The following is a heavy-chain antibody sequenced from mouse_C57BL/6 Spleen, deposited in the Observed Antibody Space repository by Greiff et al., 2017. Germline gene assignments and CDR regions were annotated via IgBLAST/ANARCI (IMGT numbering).Heavy chain of an antibody. CDR3: ASREVYYGSSFDY. CDR1: GYTFTDYY. D-gene: IGHD1-1*01. V-gene: IGHV1-26*01. CDR2: INPNNGGT. J-gene: IGHJ2*01. Sequence: VQLQQSGPELVKPGASVKISCKASGYTFTDYYMNWVKQSHGKSLEWIGDINPNNGGTSYNQKFKGKATLTVDKSSSTAYMELRSLTSEDSAVYYCASREVYYGSSFDYWGQGTTLTVSS.